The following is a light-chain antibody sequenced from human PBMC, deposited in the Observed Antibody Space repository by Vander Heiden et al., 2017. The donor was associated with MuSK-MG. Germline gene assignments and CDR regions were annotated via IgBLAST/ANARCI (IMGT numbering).Light chain of an antibody. CDR2: GDH. Sequence: QSVLTQPPSASGTPGQRVTISCSGSRSNIGSNTVSWYQKLPGAAPKLLIWGDHRRPSGVPDRFSGSRSGTSASLAISGLQSEDEADYYCAAWDDSLQGSVVFGVGTKLTVL. J-gene: IGLJ2*01. CDR3: AAWDDSLQGSVV. CDR1: RSNIGSNT. V-gene: IGLV1-44*01.